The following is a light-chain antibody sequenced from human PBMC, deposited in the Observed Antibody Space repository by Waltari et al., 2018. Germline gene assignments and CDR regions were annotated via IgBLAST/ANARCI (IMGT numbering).Light chain of an antibody. J-gene: IGLJ1*01. CDR2: DVN. CDR1: SSDIGAYNF. Sequence: QSALTQPASVSGSPGQSITISCTGTSSDIGAYNFVSWYQEHPGKAPKVMIYDVNNRPSGVSSRFSGSKSGNTASLTISGLQAEDEADYYCSSYTTGSTRYVFGSGTKVTVL. V-gene: IGLV2-14*03. CDR3: SSYTTGSTRYV.